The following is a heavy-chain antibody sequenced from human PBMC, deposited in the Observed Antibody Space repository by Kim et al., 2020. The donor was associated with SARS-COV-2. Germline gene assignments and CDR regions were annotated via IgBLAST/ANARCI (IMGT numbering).Heavy chain of an antibody. CDR2: ISGSGGTT. J-gene: IGHJ4*02. V-gene: IGHV3-23*01. Sequence: GGSLRLSCAASGFTFSSYAMSWVRQAPGKGLEWVSAISGSGGTTFYADSVKGRFTISRDNSKNTLYLQMNSLRAEDTAVYYCAKGSYGDYDYWGQGTLVTVSS. D-gene: IGHD4-17*01. CDR1: GFTFSSYA. CDR3: AKGSYGDYDY.